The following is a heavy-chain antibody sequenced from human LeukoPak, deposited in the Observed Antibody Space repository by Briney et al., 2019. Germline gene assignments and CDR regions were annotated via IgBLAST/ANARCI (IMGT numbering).Heavy chain of an antibody. J-gene: IGHJ4*02. Sequence: GRSLRLSCAASGFTFDDYAMHWVRQAPGKGLEWVSGISWNSGSIDYADSVKGRFTISRDNAKNSLYLQMNSLRAEDTASYYCARDLGDGYNTFDYWGQGTLVTVSS. CDR3: ARDLGDGYNTFDY. D-gene: IGHD5-24*01. V-gene: IGHV3-9*01. CDR1: GFTFDDYA. CDR2: ISWNSGSI.